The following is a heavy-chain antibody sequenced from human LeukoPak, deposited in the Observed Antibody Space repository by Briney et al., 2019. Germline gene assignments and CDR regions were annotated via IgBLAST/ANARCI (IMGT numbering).Heavy chain of an antibody. CDR2: IHSRGST. D-gene: IGHD1-1*01. V-gene: IGHV4-4*07. CDR1: GGSISGHY. Sequence: SETLSLTCTVSGGSISGHYWSWIRQPAGKGLEWIGRIHSRGSTKYNPFLTSRVSLSLDTSKNQFSLKLSSVTAADTAVYYCAGHDRDLGYWGQGTLVTVSS. CDR3: AGHDRDLGY. J-gene: IGHJ4*02.